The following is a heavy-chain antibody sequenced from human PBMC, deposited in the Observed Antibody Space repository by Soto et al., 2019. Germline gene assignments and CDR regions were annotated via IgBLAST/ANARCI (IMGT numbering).Heavy chain of an antibody. CDR2: INPSGGST. V-gene: IGHV1-46*01. CDR1: GYTFTSYY. CDR3: ARDEPLVEEYASPPPLYGMDV. Sequence: ASVKVSCKASGYTFTSYYMHWVRQAPGQGLEWMGIINPSGGSTSYAQKFQGRVTMTRGTSTSTVYMELSSLRSEDTAVYYCARDEPLVEEYASPPPLYGMDVWGQGTTVTVSS. D-gene: IGHD2-8*01. J-gene: IGHJ6*02.